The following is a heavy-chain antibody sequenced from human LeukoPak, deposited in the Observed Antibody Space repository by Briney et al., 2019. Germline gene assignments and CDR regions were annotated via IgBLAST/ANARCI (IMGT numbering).Heavy chain of an antibody. J-gene: IGHJ5*02. CDR3: ARAALRFLDRPERTHGWFDP. V-gene: IGHV1-18*01. CDR1: GYTFTSYG. CDR2: ISAYNGNT. D-gene: IGHD3-3*01. Sequence: ASVKVSCKASGYTFTSYGISWVRQAPGQGLEWMGWISAYNGNTNYAQKLQGRVTMTTDTSTSTAYMELSSLRSEDTAVYYCARAALRFLDRPERTHGWFDPWGQGTLVTVSS.